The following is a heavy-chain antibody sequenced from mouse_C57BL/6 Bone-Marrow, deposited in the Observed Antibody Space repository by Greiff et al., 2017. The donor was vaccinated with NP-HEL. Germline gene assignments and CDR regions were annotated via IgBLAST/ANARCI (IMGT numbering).Heavy chain of an antibody. D-gene: IGHD1-1*01. V-gene: IGHV6-6*01. CDR3: TRTPIYYYGSSPFYYAMDY. CDR1: GFTFSDAW. Sequence: EVKVEESGGGLVQPGGSMKLSCAASGFTFSDAWMDWVRQSPEKGLEWVAEIRNKANNHATYYAESVKGRFTISRDDSKSSVYLQMNSLRAEDTGIYYCTRTPIYYYGSSPFYYAMDYWGQGTSVTVSS. J-gene: IGHJ4*01. CDR2: IRNKANNHAT.